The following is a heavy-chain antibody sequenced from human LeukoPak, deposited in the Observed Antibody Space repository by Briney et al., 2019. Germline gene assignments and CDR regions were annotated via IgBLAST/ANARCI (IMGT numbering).Heavy chain of an antibody. D-gene: IGHD6-13*01. V-gene: IGHV4-39*07. CDR3: ARDRRIAAAGQDH. CDR2: IYYSGST. CDR1: GGSISSSSYY. J-gene: IGHJ4*02. Sequence: SETLSLTCTVSGGSISSSSYYWGWIRQPPGKGLEWIGSIYYSGSTYYNPSLKSRVTISVDTSKNQFSLKLSSVTAADTAVYYCARDRRIAAAGQDHWGQGTLVTVSS.